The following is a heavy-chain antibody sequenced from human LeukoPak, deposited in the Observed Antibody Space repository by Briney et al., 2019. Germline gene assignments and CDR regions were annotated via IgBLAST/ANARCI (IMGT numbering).Heavy chain of an antibody. CDR3: AKLPTIFGVADSFDI. Sequence: PGGSLRLSCVASGITFSIYDMSWVRQAPGKGLEWISAISDRGKTDYADSVKGRFTISRDNSKNTLYLQLSSLRADDTAIYYCAKLPTIFGVADSFDIWGQGTLVTVSS. CDR2: ISDRGKT. J-gene: IGHJ3*02. D-gene: IGHD3-3*01. CDR1: GITFSIYD. V-gene: IGHV3-23*01.